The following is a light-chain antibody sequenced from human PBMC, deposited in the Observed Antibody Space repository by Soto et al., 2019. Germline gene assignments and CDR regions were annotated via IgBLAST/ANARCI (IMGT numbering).Light chain of an antibody. CDR3: QQYKTYWT. CDR1: QSISNW. CDR2: KAS. J-gene: IGKJ1*01. V-gene: IGKV1-5*03. Sequence: DIQMTQSPSTLSAFVGVRVTITCRASQSISNWLAWYQQKPGKAPKLLIYKASSLEGGVPSRFSGSGSGTEFTLTISSLQPDDFATYYCQQYKTYWTFGQGTKVEIK.